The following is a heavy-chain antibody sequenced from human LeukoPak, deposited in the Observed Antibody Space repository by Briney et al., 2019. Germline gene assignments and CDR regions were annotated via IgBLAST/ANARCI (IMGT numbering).Heavy chain of an antibody. Sequence: GASVKVSCKASGYTFTSYGISWVRQAPGQGLEWMGWISAYNGNTNYAQKLQGRVTMTTDTSTSTAYMELRSLRSDDTAVYYCARDSYHYDNSAYTDYWGQGTLVAVSS. J-gene: IGHJ4*02. D-gene: IGHD3-22*01. CDR1: GYTFTSYG. V-gene: IGHV1-18*01. CDR3: ARDSYHYDNSAYTDY. CDR2: ISAYNGNT.